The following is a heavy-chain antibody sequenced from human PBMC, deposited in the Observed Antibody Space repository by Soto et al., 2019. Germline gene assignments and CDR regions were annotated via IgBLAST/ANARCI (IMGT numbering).Heavy chain of an antibody. V-gene: IGHV3-23*01. CDR1: GFTFTNYA. Sequence: GGSLRLSCAASGFTFTNYAMTWVRQAPGKGLEWVSISSGSGSGGSTNYADSVKCRFTISRDNSKNTLYLQMNSPRVEDTAVYYCAKDRDDYRNYVFDYWGQGTLVTVSS. CDR2: SSGSGSGGST. J-gene: IGHJ4*02. D-gene: IGHD4-4*01. CDR3: AKDRDDYRNYVFDY.